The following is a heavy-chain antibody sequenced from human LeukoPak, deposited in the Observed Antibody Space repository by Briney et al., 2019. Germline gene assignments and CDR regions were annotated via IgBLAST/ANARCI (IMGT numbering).Heavy chain of an antibody. CDR3: AKWGDYDVLTGYYVSDY. Sequence: PGASLRLSCAASGFTFSNYAMSWVRQAPGKGLEWVSAITGGGSGIYYADSMKSRFTLSRDNSKNTLYLQINSLRAEDTAVYYCAKWGDYDVLTGYYVSDYWGQGTLVTVSS. D-gene: IGHD3-9*01. J-gene: IGHJ4*02. V-gene: IGHV3-23*01. CDR2: ITGGGSGI. CDR1: GFTFSNYA.